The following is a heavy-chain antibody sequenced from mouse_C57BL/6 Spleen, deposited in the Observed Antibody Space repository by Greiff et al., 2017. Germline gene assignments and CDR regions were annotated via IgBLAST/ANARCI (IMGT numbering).Heavy chain of an antibody. Sequence: VQGVESGAELVRPGTSVKVSCKASGYAFTNYLIEWVKQRPGQGLEWIGVINPGSGGTTYNEKFKGKATLAADKSSSTAYLQRSSLTSEDAAVYFCARWGRGAMDYWGQGTAVTVSS. J-gene: IGHJ4*01. CDR2: INPGSGGT. CDR1: GYAFTNYL. V-gene: IGHV1-54*01. CDR3: ARWGRGAMDY. D-gene: IGHD3-3*01.